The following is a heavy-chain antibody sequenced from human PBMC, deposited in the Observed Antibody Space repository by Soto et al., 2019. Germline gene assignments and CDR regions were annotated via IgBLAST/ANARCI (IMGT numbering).Heavy chain of an antibody. CDR1: GYTFTSYG. V-gene: IGHV1-18*01. J-gene: IGHJ4*02. D-gene: IGHD2-15*01. CDR2: ISAYNGNT. CDR3: ARDRTWDLVVPGGYYFDY. Sequence: ASVKVSCKASGYTFTSYGISWVRQAPGQGLERMGWISAYNGNTNYAQKLQGRVTMTTDTSTSTAYMELRSLRSDDTAVYYCARDRTWDLVVPGGYYFDYWGQGTLVTVSS.